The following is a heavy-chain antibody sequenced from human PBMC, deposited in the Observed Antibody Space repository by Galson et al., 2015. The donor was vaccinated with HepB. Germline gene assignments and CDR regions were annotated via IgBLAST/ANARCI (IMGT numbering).Heavy chain of an antibody. D-gene: IGHD3-22*01. J-gene: IGHJ6*02. CDR1: GGTFNSYV. Sequence: SVKVSCKASGGTFNSYVISWVRQAPGQGLEWMGGIIPMFDTPNYAQHFQGRVTITADKSTRTTYVELSSLRSEDTALYYCAASYYHDTGDHFQGNLYNSMDVWGQGTTVTVSS. CDR2: IIPMFDTP. V-gene: IGHV1-69*06. CDR3: AASYYHDTGDHFQGNLYNSMDV.